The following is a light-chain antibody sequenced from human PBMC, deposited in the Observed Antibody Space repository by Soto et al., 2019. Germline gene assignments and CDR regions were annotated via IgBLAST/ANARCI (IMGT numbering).Light chain of an antibody. Sequence: DIQMTQSPSSLSASIGDRVTISCRARQGISNDLAWYQQKPGKVPYLLIYAASTSHSGVPSRFIGSGSGTDFTLTISSLQPEDVATSYCQIYNSAPRTFGQGTKVDIK. J-gene: IGKJ1*01. CDR3: QIYNSAPRT. V-gene: IGKV1-27*01. CDR1: QGISND. CDR2: AAS.